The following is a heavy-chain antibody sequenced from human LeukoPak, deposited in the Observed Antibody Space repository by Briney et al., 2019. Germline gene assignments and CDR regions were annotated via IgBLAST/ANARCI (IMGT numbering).Heavy chain of an antibody. CDR2: IYYSGNT. CDR3: ARQLNHYYFDY. CDR1: GGSISSEGYY. Sequence: KSSETLSLTCTVSGGSISSEGYYWSWIRQHPGKGLEWIGYIYYSGNTYYNPSLKSRITISVDTSKNQFSLKLTSVTAADTAVYFCARQLNHYYFDYWGQGTLVTVSS. D-gene: IGHD1-14*01. V-gene: IGHV4-31*03. J-gene: IGHJ4*02.